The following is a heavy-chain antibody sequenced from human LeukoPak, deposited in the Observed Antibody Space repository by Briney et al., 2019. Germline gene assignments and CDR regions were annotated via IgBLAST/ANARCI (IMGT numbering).Heavy chain of an antibody. Sequence: PGGSLRLSCAGSGFPLSSHGMNWVRQAPGKGLEWVSGISPGGGPTYYADSVRGRFSISRDDLKNTLYLQMTNLRAEDTAVYYCAKDGAWLRFDDWGQGILVTVSS. J-gene: IGHJ4*02. CDR3: AKDGAWLRFDD. D-gene: IGHD5-12*01. V-gene: IGHV3-23*01. CDR2: ISPGGGPT. CDR1: GFPLSSHG.